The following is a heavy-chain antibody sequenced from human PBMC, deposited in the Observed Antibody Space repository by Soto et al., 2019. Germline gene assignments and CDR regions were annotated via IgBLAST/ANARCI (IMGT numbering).Heavy chain of an antibody. J-gene: IGHJ5*02. V-gene: IGHV3-74*01. Sequence: EGQLVESGGGLVQPGGSLRLSCAASGFTFSNFWVHWVRQAPGKGLVWVSRASPDGSSTSYADSVKGPFTISRDNAKNMLYMEMNSLRAEDTAVYYYASHGSGDYFWFDPWGQGTLVTVSS. D-gene: IGHD4-17*01. CDR1: GFTFSNFW. CDR3: ASHGSGDYFWFDP. CDR2: ASPDGSST.